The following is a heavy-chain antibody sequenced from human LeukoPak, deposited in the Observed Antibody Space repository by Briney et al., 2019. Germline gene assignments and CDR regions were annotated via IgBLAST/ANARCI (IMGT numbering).Heavy chain of an antibody. CDR2: IYYSGST. J-gene: IGHJ5*02. D-gene: IGHD5-18*01. Sequence: SETLSLTCTVSGGSISSYYWSWIRQPPGKGLEWIGYIYYSGSTNYNPSLKSRVTISVDTSKNQFSLKLSSVTAADTAVYYCAGDHRGYSYSYWFDPWGQGTLVTVSS. CDR1: GGSISSYY. V-gene: IGHV4-59*01. CDR3: AGDHRGYSYSYWFDP.